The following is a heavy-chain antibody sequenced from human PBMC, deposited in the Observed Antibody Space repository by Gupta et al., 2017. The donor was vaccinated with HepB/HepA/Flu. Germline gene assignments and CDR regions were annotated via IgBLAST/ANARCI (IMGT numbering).Heavy chain of an antibody. CDR3: ARLFNYYGSGSYRDDAFDI. CDR2: ISAYNGNT. CDR1: GYTFTSYG. Sequence: QVQLVQSGAEVKKPGASVKVSCKASGYTFTSYGLSWVRQAPGQGLEWMGWISAYNGNTNYAQKLQGRVTMTTDTSTSTAYMELRSLRSDDTAVYYCARLFNYYGSGSYRDDAFDIWGQGTMVTVSS. D-gene: IGHD3-10*01. J-gene: IGHJ3*02. V-gene: IGHV1-18*01.